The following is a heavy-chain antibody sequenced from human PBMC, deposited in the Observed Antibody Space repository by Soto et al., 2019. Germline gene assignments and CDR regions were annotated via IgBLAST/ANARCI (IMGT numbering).Heavy chain of an antibody. J-gene: IGHJ5*02. CDR3: ARVITMVRGDSWFDP. D-gene: IGHD3-10*01. CDR1: GCSISSYS. CDR2: IYYSGST. V-gene: IGHV4-59*01. Sequence: SQTLSHTCPVSGCSISSYSSCWIRQPPGKGLEWIGYIYYSGSTNYNPSLKSRVTISVDTSKNQFSLKLSSVTAADTAVYYCARVITMVRGDSWFDPWGQGTLVTVSS.